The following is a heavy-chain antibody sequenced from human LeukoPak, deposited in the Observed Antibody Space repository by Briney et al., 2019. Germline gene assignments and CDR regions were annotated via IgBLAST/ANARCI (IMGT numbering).Heavy chain of an antibody. CDR2: INHSGST. J-gene: IGHJ4*02. V-gene: IGHV4-34*01. D-gene: IGHD3-16*01. CDR1: GGSFSGYY. Sequence: PSETLSLTCAVYGGSFSGYYWSWIRQPPGKGLEWIGEINHSGSTNYNPSLKSRVTISVDTSKNQFSPKLSSVTAADTAVYYCARRRSLRSPRSDYWGQGTLVTVSS. CDR3: ARRRSLRSPRSDY.